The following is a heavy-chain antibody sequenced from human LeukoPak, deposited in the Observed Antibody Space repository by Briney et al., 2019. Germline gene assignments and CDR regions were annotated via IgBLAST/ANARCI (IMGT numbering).Heavy chain of an antibody. J-gene: IGHJ6*03. CDR1: GGTFSSYA. V-gene: IGHV1-69*05. D-gene: IGHD2-2*02. Sequence: GASVKVSCKASGGTFSSYAISWVRQAPGQGLEWMGRIIPIFGTANYAQKFQGRVTITTDESTSTAYMELSSLRSEDTAVYYCARTHTPGYYYYYMDVWGKGTTVTVSS. CDR3: ARTHTPGYYYYYMDV. CDR2: IIPIFGTA.